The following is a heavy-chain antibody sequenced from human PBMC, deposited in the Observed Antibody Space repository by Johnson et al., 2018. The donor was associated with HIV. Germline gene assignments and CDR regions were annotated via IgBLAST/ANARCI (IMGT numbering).Heavy chain of an antibody. J-gene: IGHJ3*02. CDR1: GFTFSSYW. CDR3: APAGPDAFDI. CDR2: IKQDGSNK. Sequence: QEQLVESGGGVVQPGRSLRLSCAASGFTFSSYWMSWVRQAPGKGLEWVANIKQDGSNKYYADSVKGRFTISRDNSKNTLYLQMNSLRAEDTAVYYCAPAGPDAFDIWGQGTMVTVSS. D-gene: IGHD6-13*01. V-gene: IGHV3-30*19.